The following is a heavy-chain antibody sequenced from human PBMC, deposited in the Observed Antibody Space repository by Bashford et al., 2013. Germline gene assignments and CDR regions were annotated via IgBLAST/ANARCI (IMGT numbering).Heavy chain of an antibody. J-gene: IGHJ2*01. CDR2: IIPIFGTA. V-gene: IGHV1-69*01. D-gene: IGHD4-17*01. CDR3: ARDTTVNTXDYGRDRTDPWYLPFLPYEGNGTYF. Sequence: WVRQAPGQGLEWMGGIIPIFGTANYAQKFQGRVTITADESTSTAYMELSSLRSEDTAVYYCARDTTVNTXDYGRDRTDPWYLPFLPYEGNGTYF.